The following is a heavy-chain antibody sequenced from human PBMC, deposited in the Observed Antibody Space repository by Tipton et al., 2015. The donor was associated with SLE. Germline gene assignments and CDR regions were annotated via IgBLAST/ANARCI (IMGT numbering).Heavy chain of an antibody. CDR3: AKHGVYGMDV. Sequence: SLRLSCAASGFTFSSYDMDWVRQTPGKGLEWVAFIRYDGSSEYYADSGKGRFTIGRDKSKNTLYLQMNSLRPVDTAVYYCAKHGVYGMDVWGRGTAVTVSS. CDR2: IRYDGSSE. D-gene: IGHD3-3*01. J-gene: IGHJ6*02. CDR1: GFTFSSYD. V-gene: IGHV3-30*02.